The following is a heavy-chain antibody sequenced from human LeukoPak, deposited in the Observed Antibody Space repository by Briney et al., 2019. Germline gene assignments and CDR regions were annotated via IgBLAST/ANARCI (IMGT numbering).Heavy chain of an antibody. J-gene: IGHJ4*02. D-gene: IGHD1-26*01. CDR3: VRDRVGPDY. CDR2: ITDDATT. Sequence: LAGGSLRLSCAASGFTFSSALMHWVRQAPGTGLVWVSRITDDATTTYADSVRGRFTISRDNAKNILYLQMNSLRAEDTAVYYCVRDRVGPDYWGQGTLVTVSS. V-gene: IGHV3-74*03. CDR1: GFTFSSAL.